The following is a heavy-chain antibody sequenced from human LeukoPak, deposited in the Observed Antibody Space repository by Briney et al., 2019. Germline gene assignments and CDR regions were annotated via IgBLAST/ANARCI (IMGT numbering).Heavy chain of an antibody. CDR2: GSESGGT. CDR3: AKNGQSGFSFDP. CDR1: GGSLNGHY. V-gene: IGHV4-34*01. Sequence: SETLSLTCPVYGGSLNGHYWSWIRQPPGKGLEWIGEGSESGGTKFNPSLKSRVTISADTSKNQFSLKVKSVTAADTAVYYCAKNGQSGFSFDPWGQGTLVTVSS. J-gene: IGHJ5*02. D-gene: IGHD3-3*01.